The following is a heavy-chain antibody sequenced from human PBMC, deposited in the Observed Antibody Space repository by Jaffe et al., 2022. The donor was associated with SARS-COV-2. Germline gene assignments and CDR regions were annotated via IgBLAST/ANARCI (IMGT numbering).Heavy chain of an antibody. CDR3: AKGNSGTHHY. CDR2: ISGSGDDT. Sequence: EVQLLESGGGLVQPGGSLRLACAASGFTFSSNGMGWVRQAPGKGLEWVSSISGSGDDTYYADSVKGRFTISRDNSKNTLYLQMNNLRAEDTAIYYCAKGNSGTHHYWGQGALVTVSS. D-gene: IGHD1-26*01. V-gene: IGHV3-23*01. CDR1: GFTFSSNG. J-gene: IGHJ4*02.